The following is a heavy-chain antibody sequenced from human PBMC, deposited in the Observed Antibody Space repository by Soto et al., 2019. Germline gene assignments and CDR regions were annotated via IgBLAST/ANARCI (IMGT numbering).Heavy chain of an antibody. Sequence: QVQLVQSGAEVRKPGASVRVSCKASGYTFTGYNMHWVRQAPGQGLEWMGWINPNNGGTDYAQKFQGRLTMTRDTSISTAYMELSRLISDDTAVYYCARLRGPYCSSASCLYYFDYWGQGTLVTVSS. CDR1: GYTFTGYN. J-gene: IGHJ4*02. V-gene: IGHV1-2*02. CDR3: ARLRGPYCSSASCLYYFDY. CDR2: INPNNGGT. D-gene: IGHD2-2*01.